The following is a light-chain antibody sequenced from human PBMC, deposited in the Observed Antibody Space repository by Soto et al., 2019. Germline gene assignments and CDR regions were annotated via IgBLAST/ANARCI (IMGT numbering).Light chain of an antibody. V-gene: IGKV1-6*02. J-gene: IGKJ4*01. Sequence: AIQMTHSPSSLSASVVDRVTIPCRASHGFWNDLAWYQQKPGNAHQLLIYPASTLPTGVPSRFSGNGSGTDFTLTISSLQPGDLAAYYCLQDLHFPLSFGGGTKVEIK. CDR2: PAS. CDR1: HGFWND. CDR3: LQDLHFPLS.